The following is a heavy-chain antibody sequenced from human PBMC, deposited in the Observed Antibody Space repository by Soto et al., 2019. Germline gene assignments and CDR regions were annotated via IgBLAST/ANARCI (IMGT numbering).Heavy chain of an antibody. V-gene: IGHV4-34*01. Sequence: SETLSLTCAVYCGSFSGYYWSWIRQPPGQGLEWIGLFYYSGSTHYNPSLKSRLTVSVDTSKNQFSLKVSSVTAADTAVYYCARRYGPGFDYWGQGTLVTVSS. CDR1: CGSFSGYY. J-gene: IGHJ4*02. D-gene: IGHD4-17*01. CDR2: FYYSGST. CDR3: ARRYGPGFDY.